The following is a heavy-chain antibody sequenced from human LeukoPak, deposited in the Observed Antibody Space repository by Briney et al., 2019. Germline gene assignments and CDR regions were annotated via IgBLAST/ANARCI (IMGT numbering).Heavy chain of an antibody. Sequence: GGSLRLSCAASGFTFSSYAMSWVRQAPGKGLEWVSAISGSGGSTYYADSVKGRFTISRDNSKDTLYLQMNSLRAEDTAVYYCAKGVYYSNYFDYWGQGTLVTVSS. CDR3: AKGVYYSNYFDY. CDR2: ISGSGGST. J-gene: IGHJ4*02. V-gene: IGHV3-23*01. CDR1: GFTFSSYA. D-gene: IGHD4-11*01.